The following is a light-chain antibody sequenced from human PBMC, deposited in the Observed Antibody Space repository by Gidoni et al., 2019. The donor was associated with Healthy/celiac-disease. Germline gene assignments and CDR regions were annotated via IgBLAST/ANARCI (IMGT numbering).Light chain of an antibody. CDR1: QSLLHSNGYNY. J-gene: IGKJ5*01. Sequence: DIVMTQPPLSLPVTPGEPASTSCRSSQSLLHSNGYNYLDWYLQKPGQSPQLLIYLGSNRASGVPDRFSGSGSGTDFTLKISRVEAEDVGVYYCMQALQTPVTFGQGTRLEIK. CDR3: MQALQTPVT. CDR2: LGS. V-gene: IGKV2-28*01.